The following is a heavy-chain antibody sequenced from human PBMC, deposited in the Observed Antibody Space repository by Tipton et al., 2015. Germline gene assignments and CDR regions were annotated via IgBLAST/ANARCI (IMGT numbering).Heavy chain of an antibody. CDR2: IYYTGST. V-gene: IGHV4-39*01. D-gene: IGHD6-19*01. Sequence: TLSLTCTVSGGSISSSSYYWGWIRQPPGKGLEWIGSIYYTGSTYYNPSLKSRVTISVDTSKNQFSLNLTSVTAADTAVYYCAGQQWLVSYYFDFWGQGTLVTVSS. CDR1: GGSISSSSYY. J-gene: IGHJ4*02. CDR3: AGQQWLVSYYFDF.